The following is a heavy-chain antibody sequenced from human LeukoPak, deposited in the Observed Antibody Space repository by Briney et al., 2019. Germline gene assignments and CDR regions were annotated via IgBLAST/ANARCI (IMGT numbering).Heavy chain of an antibody. D-gene: IGHD3-16*02. CDR1: GYDFNGYY. J-gene: IGHJ6*03. CDR2: MKPKSGGT. V-gene: IGHV1-2*02. Sequence: ASVKVSCKASGYDFNGYYTHWVRPAPGQGLEWMGWMKPKSGGTGYAEKFRGRVTMTSDTAVTTAYLELSRLKSDDTAVYYCGRVLDYVGGSFRPPEKYYYYYIDVWGQGTTVAVSS. CDR3: GRVLDYVGGSFRPPEKYYYYYIDV.